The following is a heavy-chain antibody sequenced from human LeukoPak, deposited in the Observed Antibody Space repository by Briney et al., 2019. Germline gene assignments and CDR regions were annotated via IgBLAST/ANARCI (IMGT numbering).Heavy chain of an antibody. V-gene: IGHV4-61*02. CDR3: ARVWARDGYKLGPSFDY. CDR1: GGLISSGSYY. D-gene: IGHD5-24*01. CDR2: IYSSGST. J-gene: IGHJ4*02. Sequence: PSQTLSLTCTVSGGLISSGSYYWSWIRQPAGKGLEWIGRIYSSGSTNYNPALRSRLTISVDTSKNQFSLKLSSVTAADTAVYYCARVWARDGYKLGPSFDYWGQGTLVTVSS.